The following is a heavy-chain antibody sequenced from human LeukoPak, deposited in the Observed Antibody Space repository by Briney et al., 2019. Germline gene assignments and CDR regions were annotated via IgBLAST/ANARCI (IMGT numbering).Heavy chain of an antibody. Sequence: GRSLRLSCAASGFTFSSYAMHWVRQAPGKGLEWVAVISYDGSNKYYADSVKGRFTISRDNSKNTLYLQMNSLRAEDTAVYYCAKGARSSGWSAKAGYFDLWGRGTLVTVSS. J-gene: IGHJ2*01. V-gene: IGHV3-30-3*01. D-gene: IGHD6-19*01. CDR1: GFTFSSYA. CDR2: ISYDGSNK. CDR3: AKGARSSGWSAKAGYFDL.